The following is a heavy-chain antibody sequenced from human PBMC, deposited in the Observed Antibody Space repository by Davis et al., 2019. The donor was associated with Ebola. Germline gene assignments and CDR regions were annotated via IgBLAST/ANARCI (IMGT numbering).Heavy chain of an antibody. CDR3: ARDRGNFDY. Sequence: ASVKVSCEASGYKLTSYAMNWVRQAPGQGLEWMGWINTNTGNPTYAQGFTGRFVFSLDTSVSTTYLQISSLKAEDTAIYYCARDRGNFDYWGQGTLVTVSS. V-gene: IGHV7-4-1*02. CDR1: GYKLTSYA. CDR2: INTNTGNP. D-gene: IGHD3-10*01. J-gene: IGHJ4*02.